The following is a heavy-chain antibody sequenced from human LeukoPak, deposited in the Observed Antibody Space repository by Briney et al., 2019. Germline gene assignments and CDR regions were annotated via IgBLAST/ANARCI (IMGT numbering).Heavy chain of an antibody. Sequence: GESLRLSCAASGITVRSNYMNWVRQTPGKGLEWVSVIYSGDRAYYADSVKDRFTISRDNSKNTLYLQMKSLRAEDTAVYFCARGTLIVGYFGYWGQGTLVTVSS. V-gene: IGHV3-66*01. CDR2: IYSGDRA. D-gene: IGHD3-22*01. CDR1: GITVRSNY. J-gene: IGHJ4*02. CDR3: ARGTLIVGYFGY.